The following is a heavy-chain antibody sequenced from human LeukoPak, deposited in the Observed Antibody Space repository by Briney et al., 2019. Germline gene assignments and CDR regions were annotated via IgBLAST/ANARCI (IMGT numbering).Heavy chain of an antibody. CDR2: INAGNGNT. D-gene: IGHD5-12*01. Sequence: GASVKVSCKASGYTFTSYAMHWVRQAPGQRLEWMGWINAGNGNTKYSQKFQGRVTITRDTSASTAYMELSSLRSEDTAVYYCARVLMVGYSGYDYYYYYGMDVWGQGTTVTVSS. CDR1: GYTFTSYA. CDR3: ARVLMVGYSGYDYYYYYGMDV. J-gene: IGHJ6*02. V-gene: IGHV1-3*01.